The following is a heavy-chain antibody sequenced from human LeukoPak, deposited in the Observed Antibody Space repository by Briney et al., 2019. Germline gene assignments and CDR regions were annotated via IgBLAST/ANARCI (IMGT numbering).Heavy chain of an antibody. CDR2: IKQDGSEK. CDR1: GFTFSSYW. V-gene: IGHV3-7*03. CDR3: AKGGAQV. J-gene: IGHJ4*02. D-gene: IGHD1-26*01. Sequence: GGSLRLSCAASGFTFSSYWMSWVRQAPGKGLEWVANIKQDGSEKYYVDSVKGRFIISRDSSKNTLYLQMNSLRVEDTAVYYCAKGGAQVGGQGTLVTVSS.